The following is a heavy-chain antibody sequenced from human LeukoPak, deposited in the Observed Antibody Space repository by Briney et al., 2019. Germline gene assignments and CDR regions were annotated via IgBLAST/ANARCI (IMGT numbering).Heavy chain of an antibody. CDR3: ASGSIYCSSTSCYPRMDY. Sequence: ASVKVSCKASGYTFTSYGISWVRQAPGQGLEWMGWISAYNGNTNYAQKLQGRVTMTTDTSTSTAYMELRSLRSDDTAVYYCASGSIYCSSTSCYPRMDYWGQGTLVTVSS. J-gene: IGHJ4*02. CDR2: ISAYNGNT. V-gene: IGHV1-18*01. CDR1: GYTFTSYG. D-gene: IGHD2-2*01.